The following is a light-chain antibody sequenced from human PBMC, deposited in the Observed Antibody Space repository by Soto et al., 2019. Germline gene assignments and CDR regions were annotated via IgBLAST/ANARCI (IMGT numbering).Light chain of an antibody. Sequence: QSALTQPASVSGSPGQSITISCTGTGSDVGGYNYVSWYQQQLGKAPKLLIYDVNKRPSGVPPRFSGSKSANTASLTISGLQAADEADYYCNSYAGGLVLFGGGTKVTVL. CDR2: DVN. CDR3: NSYAGGLVL. V-gene: IGLV2-14*03. CDR1: GSDVGGYNY. J-gene: IGLJ2*01.